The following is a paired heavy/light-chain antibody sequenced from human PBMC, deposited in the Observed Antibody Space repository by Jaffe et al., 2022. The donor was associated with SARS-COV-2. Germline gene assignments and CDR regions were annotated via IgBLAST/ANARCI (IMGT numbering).Heavy chain of an antibody. CDR3: ARGGTYYEFWREYYSYPYFEL. CDR1: GFSVSYNY. D-gene: IGHD3-3*01. CDR2: IDTTGTT. V-gene: IGHV3-53*01. J-gene: IGHJ2*01. Sequence: EVQVVESGGGLIQPGGSLRLSCAASGFSVSYNYMSWVRQAPEKGLEWVSLIDTTGTTHYADSVKGRFTISRDNAKNTVFLQMDSLRAEDTAIYYCARGGTYYEFWREYYSYPYFELWGRGSLVTVSS.
Light chain of an antibody. V-gene: IGKV3-20*01. Sequence: EIVLTQSPGTLSLSPGDRATLSCRASQSVSSTYLAWYQQKPGQAPRLLIYGASTRATGIPDRFSGSGSGTDFTLTISRLEPEDFAVYYCQQFGGSPEYTFGQGTKVEIK. J-gene: IGKJ2*01. CDR1: QSVSSTY. CDR3: QQFGGSPEYT. CDR2: GAS.